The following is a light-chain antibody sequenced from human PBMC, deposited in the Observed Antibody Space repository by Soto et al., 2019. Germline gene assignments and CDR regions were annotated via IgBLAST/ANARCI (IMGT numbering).Light chain of an antibody. Sequence: DIQMTQSPSSLSASVGDRVTITCRASQNIFSYLSWYQHKPGKAHKLLIHGASSLQSGVQLRFSGSGSGTDFSLTIRSLQPEDFATYYCKQSYDTLLSFGGGTKVDIK. J-gene: IGKJ4*01. CDR3: KQSYDTLLS. V-gene: IGKV1-39*01. CDR2: GAS. CDR1: QNIFSY.